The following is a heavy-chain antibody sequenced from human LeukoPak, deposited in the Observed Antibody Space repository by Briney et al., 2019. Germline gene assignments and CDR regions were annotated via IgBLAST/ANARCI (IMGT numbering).Heavy chain of an antibody. CDR2: MSDDGSDK. CDR3: AKGVHSSGWDAFDI. Sequence: GGSLRLSCAASGVTFSSYGMHWVRQAPGKGLDSVAAMSDDGSDKYYADSVKGRFTISRDNSKNTLYLQMNNLRAAYTAEHYWAKGVHSSGWDAFDIWGQGTMVTVSS. J-gene: IGHJ3*02. D-gene: IGHD6-19*01. V-gene: IGHV3-30*18. CDR1: GVTFSSYG.